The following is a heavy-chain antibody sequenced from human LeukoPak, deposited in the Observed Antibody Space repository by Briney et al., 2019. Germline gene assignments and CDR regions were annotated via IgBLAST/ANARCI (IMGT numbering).Heavy chain of an antibody. CDR2: IYYSGST. J-gene: IGHJ6*03. Sequence: SETLSLTCTVSGGSISSYYWSWIRQPPGKGLEWIGYIYYSGSTNYNPSLKSRVTISVDTSKNQFSPKLSSVTAADTAVYYCAGAWHSSYSSGFVYYYYYYMDVWGKGTTVTVSS. D-gene: IGHD6-19*01. CDR3: AGAWHSSYSSGFVYYYYYYMDV. CDR1: GGSISSYY. V-gene: IGHV4-59*01.